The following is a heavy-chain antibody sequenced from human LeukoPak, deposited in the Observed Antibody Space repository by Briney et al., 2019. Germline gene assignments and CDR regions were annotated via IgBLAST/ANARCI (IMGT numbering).Heavy chain of an antibody. D-gene: IGHD2-2*01. CDR1: GFTVSSNY. J-gene: IGHJ4*02. CDR3: ARMSRIVVVPAAPLDY. CDR2: IYSGSST. Sequence: GGSLRLSCAASGFTVSSNYMSWVRQAPGQGLEWLAVIYSGSSTYYADSVKGRFTISRDNSKNTLYLQINSLRAEDTALYYCARMSRIVVVPAAPLDYWGQGTLLTVSS. V-gene: IGHV3-53*01.